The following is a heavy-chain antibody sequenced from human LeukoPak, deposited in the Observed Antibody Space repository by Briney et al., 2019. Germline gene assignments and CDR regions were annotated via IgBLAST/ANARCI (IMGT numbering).Heavy chain of an antibody. D-gene: IGHD3-10*01. CDR2: ISAYNGNT. J-gene: IGHJ4*02. Sequence: KPGASVKVSCKASGYTFTSYGISWVRQAPGQGLEWMGWISAYNGNTNYAQKLQGRVSMTTDTSTSTAYMELRSLRSDDTAVYYCARAAVVWFGESLQVGTEFDYWGQGTLVTVSS. V-gene: IGHV1-18*01. CDR3: ARAAVVWFGESLQVGTEFDY. CDR1: GYTFTSYG.